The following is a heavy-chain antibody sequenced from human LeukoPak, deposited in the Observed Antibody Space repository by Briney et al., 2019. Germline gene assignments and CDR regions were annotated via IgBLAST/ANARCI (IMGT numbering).Heavy chain of an antibody. Sequence: GEALKISCMGSGYSFNTYWIGWVRQMPGKGLEWMRIIYPGESDPRCSPSFQGQVTMYADKSINTAYLQWSSLKASDTAMYYCARRQGCSSTSCPPDYWGQGTLVTVSS. CDR3: ARRQGCSSTSCPPDY. D-gene: IGHD2-2*01. V-gene: IGHV5-51*01. J-gene: IGHJ4*02. CDR2: IYPGESDP. CDR1: GYSFNTYW.